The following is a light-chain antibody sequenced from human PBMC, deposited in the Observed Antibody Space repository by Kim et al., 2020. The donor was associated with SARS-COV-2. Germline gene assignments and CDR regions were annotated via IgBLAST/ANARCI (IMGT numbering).Light chain of an antibody. CDR1: RSDVGVDNY. V-gene: IGLV2-14*03. J-gene: IGLJ1*01. CDR3: NSYTSSSTPNYV. CDR2: VFS. Sequence: NTISCTGTRSDVGVDNYASWYQQHPGKGPDLMIYVFSDRPSGVSVRVSVSRSGNAASLTISGLEAEDEADYYYNSYTSSSTPNYVFGTGTKVTVL.